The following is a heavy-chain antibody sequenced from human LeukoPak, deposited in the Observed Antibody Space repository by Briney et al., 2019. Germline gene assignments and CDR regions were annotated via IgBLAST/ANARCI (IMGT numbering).Heavy chain of an antibody. J-gene: IGHJ4*02. CDR2: ISYDGSNK. D-gene: IGHD7-27*01. V-gene: IGHV3-30-3*01. CDR1: GFTFSSYA. CDR3: ARDLGDY. Sequence: PGRSLRLSCAASGFTFSSYAMHWVRQAPGKGLEWVAVISYDGSNKYYADSVKGRFTISRDNSKNTLYLQMNSLRAEDTAVYYRARDLGDYWGQGTLVTVSS.